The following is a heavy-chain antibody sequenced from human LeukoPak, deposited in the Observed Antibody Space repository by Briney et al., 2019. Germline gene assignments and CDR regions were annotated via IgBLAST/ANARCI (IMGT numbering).Heavy chain of an antibody. CDR2: INHSGST. Sequence: SETLSLTCAVYGGSFSGYYWSWIRQPPGKGLEWIGEINHSGSTNYNPSLKSRVTISVDTSKNQFSLKLSSVTAADTAVYYCAREKEQLRVLDYWGQGTLVTVSS. J-gene: IGHJ4*02. CDR1: GGSFSGYY. D-gene: IGHD4/OR15-4a*01. V-gene: IGHV4-34*01. CDR3: AREKEQLRVLDY.